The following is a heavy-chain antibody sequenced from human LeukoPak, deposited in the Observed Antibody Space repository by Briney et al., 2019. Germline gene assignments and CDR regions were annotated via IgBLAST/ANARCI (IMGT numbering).Heavy chain of an antibody. D-gene: IGHD3-22*01. CDR3: ARAGWGYYDSSLTRAEYCQH. CDR2: IYYSGST. J-gene: IGHJ1*01. CDR1: GVSISSYC. Sequence: TSETLSLTCTASGVSISSYCWSWIRQPPGKGLEWIGYIYYSGSTNYNPSLKSRVTISVDTSKNQYPLKLSSVAAADTAVYECARAGWGYYDSSLTRAEYCQHGGQGTLVSVSS. V-gene: IGHV4-59*01.